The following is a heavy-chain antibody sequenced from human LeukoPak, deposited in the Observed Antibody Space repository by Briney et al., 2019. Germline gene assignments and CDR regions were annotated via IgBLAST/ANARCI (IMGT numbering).Heavy chain of an antibody. CDR2: IRSKASSYAT. CDR3: AKGEGDSSSWYQIDY. CDR1: GFTFSGSA. D-gene: IGHD6-13*01. J-gene: IGHJ4*02. V-gene: IGHV3-73*01. Sequence: GGSLRLSCAASGFTFSGSAMHWVRQASGRGLEWIGRIRSKASSYATAYAASVKGRFTISRDDSKNTAYLEMNSLRAEDTAVYYCAKGEGDSSSWYQIDYWGQGTLVTVSS.